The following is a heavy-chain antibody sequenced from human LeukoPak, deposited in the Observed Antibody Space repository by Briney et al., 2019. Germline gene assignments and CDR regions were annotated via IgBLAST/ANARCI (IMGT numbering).Heavy chain of an antibody. CDR3: VHSLGVWYSPFDV. CDR1: GFSLDTNGVA. D-gene: IGHD2-15*01. V-gene: IGHV2-5*02. Sequence: SGPTLVKPTQTAPLICSFSGFSLDTNGVAVAWVRQPPGKGLEWLGLIYWDDDERYSPSLKTRLTITKDTSRNQVVLTITNMDTVYTVSYYCVHSLGVWYSPFDVWGQGTLVSVSS. CDR2: IYWDDDE. J-gene: IGHJ4*02.